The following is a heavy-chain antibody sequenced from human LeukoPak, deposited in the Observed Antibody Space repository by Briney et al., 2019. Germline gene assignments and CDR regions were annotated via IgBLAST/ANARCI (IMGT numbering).Heavy chain of an antibody. CDR3: ARDLIAVAGTFWFDP. CDR2: IYTSGST. Sequence: SETLSLTCTVSGGSISSGSYYWSWIRQPAGKGLEWIGRIYTSGSTNYNPSLKSRVTISVDTSKNQFSLKLSSVTAADMAVYYCARDLIAVAGTFWFDPWGQGTLVTVSS. J-gene: IGHJ5*02. D-gene: IGHD6-19*01. CDR1: GGSISSGSYY. V-gene: IGHV4-61*02.